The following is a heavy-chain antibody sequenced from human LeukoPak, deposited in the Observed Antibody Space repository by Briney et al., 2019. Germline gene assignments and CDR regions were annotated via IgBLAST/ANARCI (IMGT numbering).Heavy chain of an antibody. CDR3: ARWGAAHSTEIDAFDI. CDR2: ISVYNGNT. Sequence: ASVKVSCKASGYTFTSYGISWVRQAPGQGLEGMGWISVYNGNTNYAQKPQGRVTMTTDKSTSTAYMELRSLRSDDTAVYYCARWGAAHSTEIDAFDIWGQGTMVTVSS. D-gene: IGHD2-21*02. J-gene: IGHJ3*02. V-gene: IGHV1-18*01. CDR1: GYTFTSYG.